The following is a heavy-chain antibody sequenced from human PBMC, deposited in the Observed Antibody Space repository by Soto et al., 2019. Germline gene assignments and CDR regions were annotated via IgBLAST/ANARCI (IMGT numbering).Heavy chain of an antibody. D-gene: IGHD2-2*02. CDR3: TKERSDHRITAAAIDY. V-gene: IGHV3-23*01. J-gene: IGHJ4*02. CDR2: ISGSGDSA. CDR1: GFSFSIYA. Sequence: PGGSLRLSCAASGFSFSIYAMSWVRQAPGRGLEWVSSISGSGDSAYYADSVEGRFTISRDNSKNTLYLQINSLRAEDTAVYYCTKERSDHRITAAAIDYWGQGAQVTV.